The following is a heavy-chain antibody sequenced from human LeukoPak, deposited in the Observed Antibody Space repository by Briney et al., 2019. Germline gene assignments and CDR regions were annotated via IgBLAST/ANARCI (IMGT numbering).Heavy chain of an antibody. Sequence: SETLSLTCTVSGGSISRYYWSWIRQPPEMGLEWFGYVSDSGTTNYNPSLKSRLTISVDTSKNQFSLRLSSVTAADTAVYYSAKSNGYGLVDIWGQGTMVTVSS. CDR2: VSDSGTT. CDR3: AKSNGYGLVDI. CDR1: GGSISRYY. D-gene: IGHD3-10*01. J-gene: IGHJ3*02. V-gene: IGHV4-59*01.